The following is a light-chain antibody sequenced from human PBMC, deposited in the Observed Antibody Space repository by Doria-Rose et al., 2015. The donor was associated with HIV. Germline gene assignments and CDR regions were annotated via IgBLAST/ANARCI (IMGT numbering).Light chain of an antibody. J-gene: IGKJ1*01. CDR1: QSFSSTY. CDR3: HQCGTSWT. Sequence: EIVMTQSPGTLSLSPGERATLSCRASQSFSSTYLAWYQQRPGQAPSLLIYDGSTRATGIPDRFSASGSGTDFTLTINRLEPEECRLDYCHQCGTSWTCGQGTKVEI. V-gene: IGKV3D-20*02. CDR2: DGS.